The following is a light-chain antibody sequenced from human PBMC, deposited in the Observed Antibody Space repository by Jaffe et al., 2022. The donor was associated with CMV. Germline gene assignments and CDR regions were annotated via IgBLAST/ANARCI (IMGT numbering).Light chain of an antibody. Sequence: QSALTQPRSVSGSPGQSVTISCTGTSSNLGSYNYVSWYQHHPGKAPKLIIYNVSERPSGVPDRFAGSKSDNTASLIISGLQAEDEADFYCCSYVGSYTWVFGGGTKLTVL. CDR1: SSNLGSYNY. V-gene: IGLV2-11*01. J-gene: IGLJ3*02. CDR2: NVS. CDR3: CSYVGSYTWV.